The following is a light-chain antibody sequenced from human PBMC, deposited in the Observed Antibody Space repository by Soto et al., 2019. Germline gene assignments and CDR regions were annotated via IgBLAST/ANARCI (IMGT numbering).Light chain of an antibody. V-gene: IGLV8-61*01. CDR1: SGSVSTSYY. J-gene: IGLJ3*02. Sequence: QAVVTQEPSFSVSPGRTVTLTCGLSSGSVSTSYYPSWYQQTPGQAPRTLIYSTNTRSSGVPDRFSGSILGNKAALTITGAKADDESDYYCVLYMGSGVWVFGGGTKLT. CDR2: STN. CDR3: VLYMGSGVWV.